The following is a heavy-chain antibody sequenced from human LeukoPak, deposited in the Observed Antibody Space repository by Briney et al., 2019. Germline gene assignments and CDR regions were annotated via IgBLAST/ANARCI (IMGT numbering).Heavy chain of an antibody. CDR3: ARARYSSSWACDY. CDR2: IYYSGST. J-gene: IGHJ4*02. D-gene: IGHD6-13*01. Sequence: SETLSLTCTVSGGSISSSSYYWGWTRQPPGKGLEWIGSIYYSGSTYYNPSLKSRVTISVDTSKNQFSLKLSSVTAADTAVYYCARARYSSSWACDYWGQGTLVTVSS. V-gene: IGHV4-39*07. CDR1: GGSISSSSYY.